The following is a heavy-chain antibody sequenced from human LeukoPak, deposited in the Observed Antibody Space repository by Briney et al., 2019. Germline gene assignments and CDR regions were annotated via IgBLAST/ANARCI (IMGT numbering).Heavy chain of an antibody. D-gene: IGHD1-26*01. V-gene: IGHV1-3*01. J-gene: IGHJ4*02. CDR3: ARDREDIVGATAFDY. CDR2: INAGNGNT. Sequence: ASVKVSCKASGYTFTTYAMHWVRQAPGQRLEWMGWINAGNGNTKYSQKFQGRVTFTRDTSASTAYMELSSLRSEDTAVYYCARDREDIVGATAFDYWGQGTLVTVSS. CDR1: GYTFTTYA.